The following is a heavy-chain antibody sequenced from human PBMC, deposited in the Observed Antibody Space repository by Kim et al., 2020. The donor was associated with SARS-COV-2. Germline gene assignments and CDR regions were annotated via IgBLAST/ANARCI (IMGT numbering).Heavy chain of an antibody. V-gene: IGHV2-5*01. Sequence: SPSLKSRVTITKDTSKNQVVLTMTNMDPVDTATYYCAHRRSIVGTIGFDYWGQGTLVTVSS. D-gene: IGHD1-26*01. CDR3: AHRRSIVGTIGFDY. J-gene: IGHJ4*02.